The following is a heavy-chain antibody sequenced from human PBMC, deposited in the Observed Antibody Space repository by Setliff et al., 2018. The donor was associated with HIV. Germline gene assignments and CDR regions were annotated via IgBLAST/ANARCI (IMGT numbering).Heavy chain of an antibody. CDR3: ARDLNYVWGSDNAFDI. V-gene: IGHV7-4-1*02. CDR2: INTSTGNP. CDR1: GYTFTSYA. Sequence: ASVKVSCKASGYTFTSYAMNWVRQAPGQGLEWMGRINTSTGNPTYAQGFTGRFVFSLDTSVSTAYLQISSLKAEDTAVYYCARDLNYVWGSDNAFDIWGQGTMVTVSS. D-gene: IGHD3-16*01. J-gene: IGHJ3*02.